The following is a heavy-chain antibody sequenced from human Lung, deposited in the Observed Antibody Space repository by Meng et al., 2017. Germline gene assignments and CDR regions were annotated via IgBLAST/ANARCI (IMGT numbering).Heavy chain of an antibody. V-gene: IGHV1-2*06. CDR2: INPNSGGT. CDR3: ARENVGDGGYDFDF. CDR1: GYTFTDYD. D-gene: IGHD5-12*01. J-gene: IGHJ4*02. Sequence: QVQRVQSGAEGKKPGAAGKVSCKASGYTFTDYDIHWVRQAPGQGLEWMGRINPNSGGTNYVQKFQGRVTMTRDTSISTAYMELTRLRSDDTAIYYCARENVGDGGYDFDFWGRGTLVTVSS.